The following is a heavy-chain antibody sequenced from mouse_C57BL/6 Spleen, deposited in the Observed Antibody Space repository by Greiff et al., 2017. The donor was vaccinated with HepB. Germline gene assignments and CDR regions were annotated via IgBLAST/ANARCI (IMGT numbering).Heavy chain of an antibody. CDR1: GYSFTDYN. CDR3: ASLYGGSYGYFDV. J-gene: IGHJ1*03. V-gene: IGHV1-39*01. CDR2: INPNYGTT. D-gene: IGHD1-1*01. Sequence: EVQLQQSGPELVKPGASVKISCKASGYSFTDYNMNWVKQSNGKSLEWIGVINPNYGTTSYKQKFKGKATLTVDQSSSTAYMQSNSLTSEDSAVYYCASLYGGSYGYFDVWGTGTTVTVSS.